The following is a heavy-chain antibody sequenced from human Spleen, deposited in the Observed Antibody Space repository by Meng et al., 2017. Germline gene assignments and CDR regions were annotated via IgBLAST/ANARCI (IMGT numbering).Heavy chain of an antibody. J-gene: IGHJ5*02. V-gene: IGHV1-2*02. CDR2: INPNSGGT. CDR1: GYPFTAYY. CDR3: TRDRWFGNNWFDP. Sequence: VRLVQAGAEVKKPGASVKVSCKASGYPFTAYYMHWVRQAPGQGLQWMGWINPNSGGTNYAQRFQDRVTMTRDTSISTAYMELSRLRSDDTAMYYCTRDRWFGNNWFDPWGQGTLVTVSS. D-gene: IGHD3-10*01.